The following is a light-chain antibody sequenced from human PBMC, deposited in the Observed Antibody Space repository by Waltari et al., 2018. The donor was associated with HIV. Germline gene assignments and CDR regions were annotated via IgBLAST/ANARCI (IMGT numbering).Light chain of an antibody. CDR1: QSVSSAY. Sequence: EIVLTQSPGTLSLSPGDRATLSCRASQSVSSAYLAWYQQKPGQAPRLLIYGASNRATGIPYRFSGSGSGTDFTLTISRLEPEDFAVYYCQQYGSSPFTFGPGTKLDIK. CDR2: GAS. V-gene: IGKV3-20*01. CDR3: QQYGSSPFT. J-gene: IGKJ3*01.